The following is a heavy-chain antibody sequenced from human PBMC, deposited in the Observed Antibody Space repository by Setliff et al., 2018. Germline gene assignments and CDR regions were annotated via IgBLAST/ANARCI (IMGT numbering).Heavy chain of an antibody. CDR3: SRLVRFCTKTTCQRLLGDDY. Sequence: ASVKVSCKASGYTFSNFAISWVRQAPGQGLEWMGWISPHTGNAYYAQKFQGRVTLTTDTSTNTAYIEVRNLRFDDTAIYFCSRLVRFCTKTTCQRLLGDDYWGQGTLVTVS. D-gene: IGHD3-3*01. CDR1: GYTFSNFA. CDR2: ISPHTGNA. V-gene: IGHV1-18*01. J-gene: IGHJ4*02.